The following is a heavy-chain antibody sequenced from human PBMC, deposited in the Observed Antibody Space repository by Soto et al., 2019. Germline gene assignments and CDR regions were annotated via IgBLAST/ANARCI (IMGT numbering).Heavy chain of an antibody. CDR1: GFTFYNYA. CDR3: ARGSTDSYPGSRIFDF. Sequence: PGGSLRLSCAASGFTFYNYAMNWVRQAPGKGLEWVSTITDTGGDTKYADSVRGRFTMSRDNSKKTLYLQMNSLRVEDSALYYCARGSTDSYPGSRIFDFWGRGTLVTVSS. CDR2: ITDTGGDT. V-gene: IGHV3-23*01. D-gene: IGHD3-10*01. J-gene: IGHJ4*02.